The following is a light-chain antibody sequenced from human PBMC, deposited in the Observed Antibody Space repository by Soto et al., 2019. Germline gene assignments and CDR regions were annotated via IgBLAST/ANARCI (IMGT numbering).Light chain of an antibody. J-gene: IGLJ3*02. Sequence: QFVVTQPPSASGTPGQRVTISCSGSNSNIGSNSVSWYRQLPGTAPKLLIYTNDQRPSGVPDRFSGFKSGTSASLAISGLQSEDEADYYCAAWDDSLRGWVFGGGTKLTVL. CDR3: AAWDDSLRGWV. V-gene: IGLV1-44*01. CDR2: TND. CDR1: NSNIGSNS.